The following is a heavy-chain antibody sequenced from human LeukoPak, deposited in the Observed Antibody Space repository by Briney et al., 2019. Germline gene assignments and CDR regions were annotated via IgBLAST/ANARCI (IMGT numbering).Heavy chain of an antibody. J-gene: IGHJ4*02. CDR3: AKGPGYCSGGSCPTRTWYFDY. CDR2: IWYDGSNK. D-gene: IGHD2-15*01. V-gene: IGHV3-33*06. CDR1: GFTFSSYG. Sequence: GGSLRLSCAASGFTFSSYGMHWARQAPGKGLEWVAVIWYDGSNKYYADSVKGRFTISRDNSKNTLYLQMNSLRAEDTAVYYCAKGPGYCSGGSCPTRTWYFDYWGQGTLVTVSS.